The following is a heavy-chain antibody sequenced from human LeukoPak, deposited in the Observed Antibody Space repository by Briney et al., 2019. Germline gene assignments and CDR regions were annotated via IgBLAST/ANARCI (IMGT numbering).Heavy chain of an antibody. CDR1: GYTFTSYY. D-gene: IGHD3-16*01. J-gene: IGHJ2*01. V-gene: IGHV1-46*01. CDR2: INPSGDST. Sequence: ASVKVSCKASGYTFTSYYMHWVRQAPGQGFEWMGIINPSGDSTYYGQKFQGRVTMTRDTSTSTVYMELSSLRSEDTAVYYCARGPPSWGFDLWGRGTLVTVSS. CDR3: ARGPPSWGFDL.